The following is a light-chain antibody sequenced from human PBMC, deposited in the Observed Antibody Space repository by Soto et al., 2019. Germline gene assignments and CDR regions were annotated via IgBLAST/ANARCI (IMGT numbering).Light chain of an antibody. CDR3: QQFGSSPRST. CDR1: QTVSTNF. V-gene: IGKV3-20*01. CDR2: GAS. J-gene: IGKJ2*01. Sequence: EIVLTQSPGTLSLYPGERATISCRASQTVSTNFLAWYQQKNGQAPRLLIHGASARATGTPDRFSGSGSGTDFTLTISRLEPEDFAVYYCQQFGSSPRSTFGQGTKLEIK.